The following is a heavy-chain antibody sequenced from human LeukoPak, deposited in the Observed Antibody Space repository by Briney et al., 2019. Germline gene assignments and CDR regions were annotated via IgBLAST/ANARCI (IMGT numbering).Heavy chain of an antibody. V-gene: IGHV3-48*04. CDR1: GFTFSSYS. CDR3: ARVSIVGATPSDY. D-gene: IGHD1-26*01. J-gene: IGHJ4*02. Sequence: GGSLRLSCAASGFTFSSYSMNWVRQAPGKGLEWVSYISSSSSTIYYADSVKGRFTISRDNAKNSLYLQMNSLRAEDTAVYYCARVSIVGATPSDYWGRGTLVTVSS. CDR2: ISSSSSTI.